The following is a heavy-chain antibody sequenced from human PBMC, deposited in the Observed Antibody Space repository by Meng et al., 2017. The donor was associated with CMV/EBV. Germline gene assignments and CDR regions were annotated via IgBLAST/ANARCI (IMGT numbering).Heavy chain of an antibody. CDR2: ISSSGSTI. J-gene: IGHJ6*02. CDR3: ARVSRYDFWSGIYYYYGMDV. V-gene: IGHV3-11*04. D-gene: IGHD3-3*01. CDR1: GLTFSDYY. Sequence: GGSLRLSCAASGLTFSDYYMSWIRQAPGKGLEWVSYISSSGSTIYYADSVKGRFTISRDNAKNSLYLQMNSLRAEDTAVYYCARVSRYDFWSGIYYYYGMDVWGQGTTVTVSS.